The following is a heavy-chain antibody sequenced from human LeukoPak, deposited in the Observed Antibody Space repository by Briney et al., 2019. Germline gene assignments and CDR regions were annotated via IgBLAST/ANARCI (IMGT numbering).Heavy chain of an antibody. D-gene: IGHD5-24*01. J-gene: IGHJ3*02. Sequence: SETLSLTCTVSGGSISSYYWSWIRQPPGKGLEWIGYIYYSGSTNYNPSLKSRVTISVDTSKNQFSLKLSSVTAADTAVYYCAREGWEGVRWLQRKNDAFDIWGQGTMVTVSS. V-gene: IGHV4-59*12. CDR2: IYYSGST. CDR1: GGSISSYY. CDR3: AREGWEGVRWLQRKNDAFDI.